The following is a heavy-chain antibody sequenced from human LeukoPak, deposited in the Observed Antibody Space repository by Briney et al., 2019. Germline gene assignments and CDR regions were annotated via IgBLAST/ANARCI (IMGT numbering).Heavy chain of an antibody. V-gene: IGHV3-7*01. D-gene: IGHD1-26*01. Sequence: GGSLTLSCAASGFTFSNYWMTWVRQAPGKGLEWVANIKQDGSEKYYVDSVKGRFTISRDNAMNSLFLQMNSLRAEDTAVYYCVRDVGAADYWGQGTLVTVSS. CDR1: GFTFSNYW. CDR3: VRDVGAADY. CDR2: IKQDGSEK. J-gene: IGHJ4*02.